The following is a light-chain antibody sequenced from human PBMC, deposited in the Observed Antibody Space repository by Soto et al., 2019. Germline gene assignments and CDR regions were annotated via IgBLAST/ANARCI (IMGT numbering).Light chain of an antibody. Sequence: EIVLTQSPGTLSLSPGERATLSCRASQSVSNNYLAWYQQKPGQAPRLLIYGASNRATGIPARFSGSGSGTDFTLTISRLEPEDFALYYCQQYGSSVTFGQGTKVDIK. CDR2: GAS. J-gene: IGKJ1*01. V-gene: IGKV3-20*01. CDR3: QQYGSSVT. CDR1: QSVSNNY.